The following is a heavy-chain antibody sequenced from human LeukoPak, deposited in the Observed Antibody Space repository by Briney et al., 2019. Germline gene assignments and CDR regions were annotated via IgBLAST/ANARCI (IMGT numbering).Heavy chain of an antibody. J-gene: IGHJ6*02. CDR3: ARSSAGYYYYYGMDV. CDR1: GFTVSSNF. D-gene: IGHD6-13*01. CDR2: IYSGDST. V-gene: IGHV3-66*02. Sequence: GGSLRLSCSASGFTVSSNFMSWVRQAPGKGLEWVSVIYSGDSTYYADSVKCRFTISRDNSKNTLYLQMNSLRAEDTAVYYCARSSAGYYYYYGMDVWGQGTTVTVSS.